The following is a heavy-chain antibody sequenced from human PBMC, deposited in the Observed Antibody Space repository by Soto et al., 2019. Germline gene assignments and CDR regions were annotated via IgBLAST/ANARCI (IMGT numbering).Heavy chain of an antibody. D-gene: IGHD5-12*01. CDR3: ARGAPSRSEVATVDY. CDR2: ISAYNGNT. V-gene: IGHV1-18*01. Sequence: GASVKVSCKAYGYTFTSYGISWVRQAPGQGLEWMGWISAYNGNTNYAQKLQGRVTMTTDTSTSTAYMELRSLRSDDTAVYYCARGAPSRSEVATVDYWGQGTLVTVSS. CDR1: GYTFTSYG. J-gene: IGHJ4*02.